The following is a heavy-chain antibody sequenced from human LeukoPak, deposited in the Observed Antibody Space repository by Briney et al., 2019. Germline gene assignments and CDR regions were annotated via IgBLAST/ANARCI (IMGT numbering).Heavy chain of an antibody. Sequence: GGSLRLSCAASGFTFSSFWMSWVRQAPGKGLEWVANIKEDGREKYYVDSVKGRFTVSRDNAKNSLYLQMNSLRAEGTAVYYCARDHYFAEDYWGQGTLVTVSS. D-gene: IGHD3-9*01. CDR2: IKEDGREK. CDR3: ARDHYFAEDY. CDR1: GFTFSSFW. V-gene: IGHV3-7*03. J-gene: IGHJ4*02.